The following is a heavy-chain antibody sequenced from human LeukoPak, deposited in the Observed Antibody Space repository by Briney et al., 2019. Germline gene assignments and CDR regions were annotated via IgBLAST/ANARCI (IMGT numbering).Heavy chain of an antibody. V-gene: IGHV3-74*01. CDR2: ISTDGSTT. CDR1: GFTFSSYW. J-gene: IGHJ6*02. CDR3: ARMGHDILVPSGMDV. D-gene: IGHD1-1*01. Sequence: PGGSLRLSCAASGFTFSSYWMHWVRQAPGKGLVWVSRISTDGSTTTYADSVRGRFTISRDNAKNTAYLQMNSPRAEDTAVYYCARMGHDILVPSGMDVWGQGTTVTVSS.